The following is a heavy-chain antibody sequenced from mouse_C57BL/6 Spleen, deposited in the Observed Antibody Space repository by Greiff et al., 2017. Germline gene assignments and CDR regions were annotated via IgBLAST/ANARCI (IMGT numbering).Heavy chain of an antibody. CDR2: IDPETGGT. V-gene: IGHV1-15*01. Sequence: VQLQQSGAELVRPGASVTLSCKASGYTFTDYEMHWVKQTPVHGLEWIGAIDPETGGTAYNQKFKGKAILTADKSSSTAYMELRSLTSEDSAVYYCTRNYYGSSSRFAYWGQGTLVTVSA. J-gene: IGHJ3*01. CDR3: TRNYYGSSSRFAY. D-gene: IGHD1-1*01. CDR1: GYTFTDYE.